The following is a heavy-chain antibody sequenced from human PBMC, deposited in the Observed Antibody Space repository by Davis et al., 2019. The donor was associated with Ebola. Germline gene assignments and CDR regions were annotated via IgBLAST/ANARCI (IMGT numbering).Heavy chain of an antibody. J-gene: IGHJ4*02. Sequence: GESLKISCAASGFTFSRYGMHWVGQPPARGREWVAFIWNDGVNKYYADSVKGRFTISRDNSKNTLYLQMNSLRAEDTAVYYCAREGKYRDESRTFDYWGQGTLVTVSS. CDR2: IWNDGVNK. CDR3: AREGKYRDESRTFDY. V-gene: IGHV3-33*01. D-gene: IGHD1-14*01. CDR1: GFTFSRYG.